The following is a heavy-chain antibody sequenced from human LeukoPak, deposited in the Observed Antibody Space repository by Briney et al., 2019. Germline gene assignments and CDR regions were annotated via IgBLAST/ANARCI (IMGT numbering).Heavy chain of an antibody. J-gene: IGHJ4*02. CDR2: IIPIFCTA. CDR1: GGTFSSYA. CDR3: ARGSRDYYDSSGYRFDY. Sequence: SVKVSCKASGGTFSSYAISWVRQAPGQGLEWMGGIIPIFCTAHYAQKFQGRLTITTDESTSTAYMELSSLRSEDTAVYYCARGSRDYYDSSGYRFDYWGQGTLVTVSS. V-gene: IGHV1-69*05. D-gene: IGHD3-22*01.